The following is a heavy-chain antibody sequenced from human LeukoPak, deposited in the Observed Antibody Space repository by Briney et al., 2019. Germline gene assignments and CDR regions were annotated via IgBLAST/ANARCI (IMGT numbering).Heavy chain of an antibody. CDR3: ARDSGDYPYYYYMDV. CDR1: GYTFTGYY. D-gene: IGHD4-17*01. Sequence: ASVKVSCKASGYTFTGYYMHWVRQAPGQGLEWMGWINPNSGGTNYAQKFQGRVTMTRDTSISTAYMELSRLRSDDTAVYYCARDSGDYPYYYYMDVWGKGTTVTVSS. V-gene: IGHV1-2*02. CDR2: INPNSGGT. J-gene: IGHJ6*03.